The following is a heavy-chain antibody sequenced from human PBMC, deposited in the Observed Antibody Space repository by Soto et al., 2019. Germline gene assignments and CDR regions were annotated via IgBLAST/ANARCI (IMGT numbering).Heavy chain of an antibody. CDR2: IYHSGST. Sequence: QVQLQESGPGLVKPSGTLSLTCAVSSGSISSSNWWSWVRQPPGKGLEWIGEIYHSGSTNYNPSRKRRLIQTVDKSTNQFSVKLRYVTAAARAVFYYARGVLEYYDGSGGSFYYYYYMDVWGKGTTVTVSS. CDR1: SGSISSSNW. CDR3: ARGVLEYYDGSGGSFYYYYYMDV. J-gene: IGHJ6*03. D-gene: IGHD3-10*01. V-gene: IGHV4-4*02.